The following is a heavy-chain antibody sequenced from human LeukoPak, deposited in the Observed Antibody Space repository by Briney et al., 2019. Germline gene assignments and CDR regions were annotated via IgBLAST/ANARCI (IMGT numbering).Heavy chain of an antibody. Sequence: PSETLSLTCTVLGGAIRSYEWSGIRQSPGKGLEWIGYIFPSGSAFYNPSLESRVTISLDTSENQFSLTLSSVTAADTAVYYCARRNHYFYYMDVWGKGTTVTVSS. CDR1: GGAIRSYE. V-gene: IGHV4-4*09. J-gene: IGHJ6*03. CDR2: IFPSGSA. CDR3: ARRNHYFYYMDV.